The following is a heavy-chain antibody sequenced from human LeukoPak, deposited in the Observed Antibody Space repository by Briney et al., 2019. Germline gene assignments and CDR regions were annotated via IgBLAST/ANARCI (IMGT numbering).Heavy chain of an antibody. D-gene: IGHD2-21*02. CDR3: ARDYCGGDCYNFDY. V-gene: IGHV3-33*08. J-gene: IGHJ4*02. Sequence: GGSLRLSCAASGFTFSSYSMNWVRQAPGKGLEWVTVIWSDGSDKYYADSVKGRFTISRDNSKLYLQMDSLRVEDTAVYYCARDYCGGDCYNFDYWGQGTLVTVSS. CDR2: IWSDGSDK. CDR1: GFTFSSYS.